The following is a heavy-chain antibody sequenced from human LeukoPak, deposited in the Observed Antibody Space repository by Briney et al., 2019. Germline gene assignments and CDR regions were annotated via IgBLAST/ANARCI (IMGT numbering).Heavy chain of an antibody. Sequence: SETLSLTCAVYGGSFSGYYWSWIRQPPGKGLEWIGEINHSGSTNYNPSLKSRVTISVDTSKNQFSLKLSSVTAADTAVYYCATPGGWLRQSYYFDYWGQGTLVTVSS. D-gene: IGHD5-12*01. CDR1: GGSFSGYY. V-gene: IGHV4-34*01. J-gene: IGHJ4*02. CDR2: INHSGST. CDR3: ATPGGWLRQSYYFDY.